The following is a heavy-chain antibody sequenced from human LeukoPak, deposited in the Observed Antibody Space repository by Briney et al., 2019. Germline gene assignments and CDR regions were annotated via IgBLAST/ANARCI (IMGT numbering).Heavy chain of an antibody. CDR3: ARGLRWDLTISRTSTFDY. CDR2: IYYSGST. J-gene: IGHJ4*02. D-gene: IGHD1-26*01. V-gene: IGHV4-39*01. Sequence: SETLSLTCTVSGVSIRGSGFYWCGIRQPPGKGLEWVGSIYYSGSTYYRPSLKSRVTMSVDASMDQFSLRLSSVTAADTAVYYCARGLRWDLTISRTSTFDYWGQGSLVTVSS. CDR1: GVSIRGSGFY.